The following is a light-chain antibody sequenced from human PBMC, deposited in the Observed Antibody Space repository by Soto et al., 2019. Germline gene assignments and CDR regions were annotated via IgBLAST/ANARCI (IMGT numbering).Light chain of an antibody. J-gene: IGKJ1*01. CDR1: QRINTW. Sequence: DIQMTQSPATLSASVGDRVTITCRASQRINTWLAWFQQKPGKAPKLLIYDASSLQSGVPSRFSGSGSGTEFTLTITGLQPDDFATYFCHQYKTYAWTFGQGTKVDIK. CDR3: HQYKTYAWT. CDR2: DAS. V-gene: IGKV1-5*01.